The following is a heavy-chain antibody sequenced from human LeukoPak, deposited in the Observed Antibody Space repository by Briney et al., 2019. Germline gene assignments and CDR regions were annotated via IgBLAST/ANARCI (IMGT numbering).Heavy chain of an antibody. D-gene: IGHD3-22*01. CDR3: ARPMSMIDAFDI. V-gene: IGHV5-51*01. Sequence: GESLKISCKGSGYSFPSYWIGWVRQMPGKGLEWMGIIYPGDSDTRYSPSFQGQVTISADKSISTAYLQGSSLRASDTAMYYCARPMSMIDAFDIWGQGTMVTVSS. CDR2: IYPGDSDT. CDR1: GYSFPSYW. J-gene: IGHJ3*02.